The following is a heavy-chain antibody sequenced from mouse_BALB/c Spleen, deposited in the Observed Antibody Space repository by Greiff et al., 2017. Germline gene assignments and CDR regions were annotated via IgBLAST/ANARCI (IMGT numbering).Heavy chain of an antibody. CDR2: IDPSDSYT. V-gene: IGHV1-69*02. J-gene: IGHJ2*01. CDR3: ARTLYYYGSRNYFDY. D-gene: IGHD1-1*01. Sequence: VQLQQPGAELVKPGASVKLSCKASGYTFTSYWMHWVKQRPGQGLEWIGEIDPSDSYTNYNQKFKGKATLTVDKSSSTAYMQLSSLTSEDSAVYYCARTLYYYGSRNYFDYWGQGTTLTVSS. CDR1: GYTFTSYW.